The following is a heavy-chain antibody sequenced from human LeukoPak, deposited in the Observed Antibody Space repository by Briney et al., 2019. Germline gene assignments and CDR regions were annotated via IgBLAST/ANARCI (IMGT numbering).Heavy chain of an antibody. CDR2: IYYSGST. D-gene: IGHD3-22*01. V-gene: IGHV4-59*12. Sequence: PSETLSLTCTVSGGSISSYYWSWIRQPPGKGLEWIGYIYYSGSTHYNPSLNSRVTISVDTSKNQFSLKLSSVTAADTAVYYCARVLGHYDISAFDIWGQGTMVTVSS. J-gene: IGHJ3*02. CDR1: GGSISSYY. CDR3: ARVLGHYDISAFDI.